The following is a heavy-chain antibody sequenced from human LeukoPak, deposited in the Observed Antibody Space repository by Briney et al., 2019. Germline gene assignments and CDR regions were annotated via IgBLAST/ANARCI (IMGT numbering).Heavy chain of an antibody. D-gene: IGHD2-2*01. CDR3: ARDPNIVVVPAATPGGFDY. CDR2: ISGSGGST. V-gene: IGHV3-23*01. CDR1: GFTFSSYA. J-gene: IGHJ4*02. Sequence: GGSLRLSCAASGFTFSSYAMSWVRQAPGKGLEWVSAISGSGGSTYYADSVKGRFTISRDNAKNSLYLQMNSLRAEDTAVYYCARDPNIVVVPAATPGGFDYWGQGTLVTVSS.